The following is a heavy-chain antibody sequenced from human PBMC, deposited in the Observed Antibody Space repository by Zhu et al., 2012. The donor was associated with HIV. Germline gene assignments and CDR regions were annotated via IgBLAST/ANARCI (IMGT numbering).Heavy chain of an antibody. D-gene: IGHD3-9*01. J-gene: IGHJ6*02. CDR1: DESFNGHY. V-gene: IGHV4-34*01. CDR3: ARGRSPDFSRPSRYFDRVMNQSPPTSRRYGLDV. CDR2: INHRGTT. Sequence: QVQLQQWGAGLLKPSEALSLTCAVYDESFNGHYWTWIRQPPGKGLEWIGAINHRGTTNYNPSLTSRVTTSVDTSKKQFSLKLNSVTAADTAVYYCARGRSPDFSRPSRYFDRVMNQSPPTSRRYGLDVWGQGTTVTVSS.